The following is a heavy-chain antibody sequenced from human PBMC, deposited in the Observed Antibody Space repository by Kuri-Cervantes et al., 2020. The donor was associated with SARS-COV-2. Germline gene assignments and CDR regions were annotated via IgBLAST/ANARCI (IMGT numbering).Heavy chain of an antibody. J-gene: IGHJ5*02. V-gene: IGHV3-53*01. CDR3: ARMYDYSFNWFDP. CDR2: IYSGGST. CDR1: GFTVSSNY. Sequence: GGSLRLSCAASGFTVSSNYMSWVRQAPGKGLEWVSVIYSGGSTYYADSVKGRFTISRDNSKNTLYLQMNSLRAEDTAVYYCARMYDYSFNWFDPWGQGTLVTVSS. D-gene: IGHD4-11*01.